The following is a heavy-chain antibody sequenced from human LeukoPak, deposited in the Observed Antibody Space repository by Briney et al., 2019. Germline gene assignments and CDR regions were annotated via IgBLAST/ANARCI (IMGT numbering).Heavy chain of an antibody. CDR3: ARVGDGYNYPIGY. V-gene: IGHV1-2*02. CDR2: INPNSGGT. CDR1: GYTFTGYY. D-gene: IGHD5-24*01. Sequence: ASVKVSCKASGYTFTGYYMHWVRQAPGQGLEWMGWINPNSGGTNYAQKFQGRVTMTRDTSISTAYMELSGLRSDDTAVYYCARVGDGYNYPIGYWGQGTLVTVSS. J-gene: IGHJ4*02.